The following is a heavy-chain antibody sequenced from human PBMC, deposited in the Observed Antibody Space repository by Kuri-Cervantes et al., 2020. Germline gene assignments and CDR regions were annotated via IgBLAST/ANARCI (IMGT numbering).Heavy chain of an antibody. CDR3: AKGGGIVV. Sequence: GESLKISCVASGFDFSRYAMYWVRQAPGKGLEWVTYISGSGSIISCTNSVKGRFTISRDNSRNTLYLQMNSLRAEDTAVYYCAKGGGIVVWGEGTTVTVSS. D-gene: IGHD2-15*01. V-gene: IGHV3-NL1*01. J-gene: IGHJ6*04. CDR1: GFDFSRYA. CDR2: ISGSGSII.